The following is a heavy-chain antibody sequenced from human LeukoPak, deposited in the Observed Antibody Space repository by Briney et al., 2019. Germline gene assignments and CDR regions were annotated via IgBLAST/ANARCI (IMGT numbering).Heavy chain of an antibody. D-gene: IGHD1-7*01. Sequence: GGSLRLSCAASGFTFSSYSMNWVRQAPGKGLEWVANIKQDGSETYYVDSVKGRFTISRDNAKNSVYLQMNSLRAEDTAVYYCAREDDWNYEDYWGQGTLVTVSS. CDR1: GFTFSSYS. V-gene: IGHV3-7*01. CDR3: AREDDWNYEDY. CDR2: IKQDGSET. J-gene: IGHJ4*02.